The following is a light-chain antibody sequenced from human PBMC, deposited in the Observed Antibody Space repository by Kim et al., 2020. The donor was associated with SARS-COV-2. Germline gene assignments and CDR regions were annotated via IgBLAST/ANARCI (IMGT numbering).Light chain of an antibody. CDR3: QQRSNWPGS. CDR2: DAS. V-gene: IGKV3-11*01. CDR1: QSVSSY. Sequence: EIVLTQSPATLSLSPGERATLSCRASQSVSSYLAWYQQKPGQAPRLLIYDASNRATGIPARFSGSGSGTDFTLTISSLEPEDFAVYYCQQRSNWPGSFGQGTSWRS. J-gene: IGKJ2*03.